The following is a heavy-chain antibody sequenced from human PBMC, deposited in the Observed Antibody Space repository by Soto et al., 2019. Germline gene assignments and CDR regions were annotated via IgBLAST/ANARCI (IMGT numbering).Heavy chain of an antibody. CDR1: GFTFSGSW. D-gene: IGHD3-10*01. CDR2: INGDGSGT. J-gene: IGHJ4*02. Sequence: EVQLVESGGGLVQPGGSLRLSCAASGFTFSGSWMHWVRQAPGTGLVWVSRINGDGSGTSYADFVKGRFTISRDDAKNTLFLQMNGLRAEDTAVYYCARGIFGSGTANDYWGQGTRVTVSS. V-gene: IGHV3-74*01. CDR3: ARGIFGSGTANDY.